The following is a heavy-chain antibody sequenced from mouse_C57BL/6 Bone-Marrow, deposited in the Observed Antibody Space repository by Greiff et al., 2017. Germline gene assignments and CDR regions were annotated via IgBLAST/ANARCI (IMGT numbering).Heavy chain of an antibody. CDR2: IYPRSGNT. CDR1: GYTFTSYG. Sequence: QVQLQQSGAELARPGASVKLSCKASGYTFTSYGISWVKQRTGQGLEWIGEIYPRSGNTYYNEKFKGKATLTADKSSSTAYMELRSLTSEDSAVYFCARWGTTDLAYWGQGTLVTVSA. CDR3: ARWGTTDLAY. D-gene: IGHD1-1*01. J-gene: IGHJ3*01. V-gene: IGHV1-81*01.